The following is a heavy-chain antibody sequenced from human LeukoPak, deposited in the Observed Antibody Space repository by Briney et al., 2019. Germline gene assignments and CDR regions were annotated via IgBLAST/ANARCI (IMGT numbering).Heavy chain of an antibody. CDR1: GFTFSSYD. CDR2: IGTAGDT. Sequence: GGSLRLSCAASGFTFSSYDMHWVRQATGKGLEWVSAIGTAGDTYYPGSVKGRFTISRENAKNSLYLQMNSLRAGDTAVYYCAKGGYCSSTSCYASDYWGQGTLVTVSS. D-gene: IGHD2-2*01. J-gene: IGHJ4*02. V-gene: IGHV3-13*01. CDR3: AKGGYCSSTSCYASDY.